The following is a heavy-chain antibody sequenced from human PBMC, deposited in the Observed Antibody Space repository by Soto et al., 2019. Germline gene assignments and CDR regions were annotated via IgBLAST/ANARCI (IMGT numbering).Heavy chain of an antibody. D-gene: IGHD3-9*01. CDR3: ARSVILTGGSYKGLIRLHYFDT. J-gene: IGHJ4*02. Sequence: SETLSLTCTVSGDSIRSSNFYWGWVRQPPGKGLEWIAIIHYTGNTFSSGPLKSRVTLSLDESKNEFSLNVDSVTAADTAVYYCARSVILTGGSYKGLIRLHYFDTWGPGTLVTVSS. CDR2: IHYTGNT. CDR1: GDSIRSSNFY. V-gene: IGHV4-39*07.